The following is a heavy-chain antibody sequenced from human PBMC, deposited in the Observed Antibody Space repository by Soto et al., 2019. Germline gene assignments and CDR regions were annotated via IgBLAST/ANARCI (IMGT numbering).Heavy chain of an antibody. CDR1: GYSFTSYW. CDR3: ARLAYYYDSSGYSSAH. Sequence: PGESLKISCKGSGYSFTSYWISWVRQMPGKGLEWMGRIDPSDSYTNYSPSFQGHVTISADKSISTAYLQWSSLKASDTAMYYCARLAYYYDSSGYSSAHWGQGTLVTVSS. V-gene: IGHV5-10-1*01. CDR2: IDPSDSYT. D-gene: IGHD3-22*01. J-gene: IGHJ4*02.